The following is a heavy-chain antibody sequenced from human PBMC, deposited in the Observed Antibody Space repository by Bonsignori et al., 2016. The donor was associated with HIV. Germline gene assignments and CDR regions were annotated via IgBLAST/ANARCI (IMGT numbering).Heavy chain of an antibody. V-gene: IGHV4-59*01. CDR3: ARGRRFFNDAFDI. Sequence: WIRQPPGKGLEWIGYIYYSGSTYYYNPSLRSRVTISVDTSKNQFSLKLSSATAADTAVYYCARGRRFFNDAFDIWGQGTMVTVSS. D-gene: IGHD3-3*01. J-gene: IGHJ3*02. CDR2: IYYSGST.